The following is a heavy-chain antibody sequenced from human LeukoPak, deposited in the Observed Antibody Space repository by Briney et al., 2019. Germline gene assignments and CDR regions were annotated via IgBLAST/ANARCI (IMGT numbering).Heavy chain of an antibody. D-gene: IGHD4-17*01. CDR3: ARDDYGDYVPPDY. Sequence: GGSLRLSCAASGFTFSTHWMHWVRQAPGKGPVWVSLIYGDGSTTAYEDSVKGRFTISRDNAKNTLYLQMNSLRAEDTAVYYCARDDYGDYVPPDYWGQGTLVTVSS. J-gene: IGHJ4*02. V-gene: IGHV3-74*01. CDR1: GFTFSTHW. CDR2: IYGDGSTT.